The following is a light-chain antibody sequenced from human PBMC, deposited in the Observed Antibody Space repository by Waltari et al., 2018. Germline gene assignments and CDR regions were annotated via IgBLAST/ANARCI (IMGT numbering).Light chain of an antibody. J-gene: IGKJ1*01. CDR3: LQYNSYPWT. Sequence: DIQVTQSPSTLSASVGDRVTITCRASQSIVVWLAWSQQKPGKAPGLLIYKASYLESGVPSRFTGSASGTAFTLTISSLQADDFATYYCLQYNSYPWTFGQGTTVEIK. CDR2: KAS. CDR1: QSIVVW. V-gene: IGKV1-5*03.